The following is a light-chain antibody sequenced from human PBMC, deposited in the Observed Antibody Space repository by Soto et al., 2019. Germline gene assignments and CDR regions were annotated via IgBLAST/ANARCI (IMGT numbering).Light chain of an antibody. Sequence: DIQMTQSPSTLSASVGDRVTITCRASQNIYSWLAWYQQKPGEAPKLLIYKASSLESGVPSRFSGSGSGTEFTLTISSLQPDDFATYYCQQNKSDYTFVKGTKLEIK. CDR2: KAS. V-gene: IGKV1-5*03. CDR1: QNIYSW. CDR3: QQNKSDYT. J-gene: IGKJ2*01.